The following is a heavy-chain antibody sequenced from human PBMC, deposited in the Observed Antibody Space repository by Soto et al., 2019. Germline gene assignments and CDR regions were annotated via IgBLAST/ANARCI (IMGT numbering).Heavy chain of an antibody. J-gene: IGHJ6*03. V-gene: IGHV3-48*01. Sequence: GGALRVSCAASGFTFSSYNMKWVRQAPGKGLEWVSYISSSSGITYYADSVKGRFTISRDNAENSLYLQMNSLRAEDTAVYYCARRPQNYYMDVWGKGTTVTVSS. CDR3: ARRPQNYYMDV. D-gene: IGHD6-6*01. CDR2: ISSSSGIT. CDR1: GFTFSSYN.